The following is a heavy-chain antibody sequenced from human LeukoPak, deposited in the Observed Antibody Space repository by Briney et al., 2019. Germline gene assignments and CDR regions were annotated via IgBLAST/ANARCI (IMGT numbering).Heavy chain of an antibody. CDR2: ISGSGGST. V-gene: IGHV3-23*01. CDR1: GFTFSSYA. CDR3: AREHDSSLGGFDY. Sequence: GGSLRLSCAASGFTFSSYAMSWVRQAPGKGLEWVSAISGSGGSTYYADSVKGRFTISRDNSKNTLYLQMNSLRSEDTAVYFCAREHDSSLGGFDYWGQGTLVTVSS. J-gene: IGHJ4*02. D-gene: IGHD3-22*01.